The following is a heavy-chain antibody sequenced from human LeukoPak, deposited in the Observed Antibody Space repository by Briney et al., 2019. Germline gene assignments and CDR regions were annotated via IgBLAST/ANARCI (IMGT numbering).Heavy chain of an antibody. D-gene: IGHD3-10*02. CDR2: ISSSGSTI. J-gene: IGHJ6*04. V-gene: IGHV3-48*04. CDR3: AELGITMIGGV. Sequence: GGSLRLSCAASGFTFSSYIMTWVRQAPGKGLEWVSYISSSGSTIYYADSVKGRFTISRDNAKNSLYLQMNSLRAEDTAVYYCAELGITMIGGVWGKGTTVTVSS. CDR1: GFTFSSYI.